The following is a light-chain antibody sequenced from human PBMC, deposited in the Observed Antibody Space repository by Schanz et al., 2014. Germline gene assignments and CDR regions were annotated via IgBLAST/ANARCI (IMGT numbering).Light chain of an antibody. Sequence: DIVMTQSPDSLAVSLGERATINCKSSQSVFYSSNNKNNLAWYQQKPGQPPKLLIYWASTRESGVPDRFSGSGSGTDFTLTISSLQAEDVAVYYCQQYYGTPLTFGGGTKVEIK. J-gene: IGKJ4*01. CDR1: QSVFYSSNNKNN. CDR2: WAS. CDR3: QQYYGTPLT. V-gene: IGKV4-1*01.